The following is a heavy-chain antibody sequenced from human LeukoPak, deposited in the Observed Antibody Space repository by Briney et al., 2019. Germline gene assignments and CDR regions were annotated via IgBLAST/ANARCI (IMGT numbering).Heavy chain of an antibody. Sequence: PSETLSLTCAVYGGSFSGYYWSWIRQPPGKGLEWVGEINHSGSTNYNPSLKSGVTISVDTSKNQFSLKLRSVTAADTAVYYCASSGSSPLDYWGQGTLVTVSS. D-gene: IGHD1-26*01. J-gene: IGHJ4*02. CDR3: ASSGSSPLDY. CDR1: GGSFSGYY. V-gene: IGHV4-34*01. CDR2: INHSGST.